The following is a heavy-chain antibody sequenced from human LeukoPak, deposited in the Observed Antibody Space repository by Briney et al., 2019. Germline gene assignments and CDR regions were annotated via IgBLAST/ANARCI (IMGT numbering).Heavy chain of an antibody. CDR1: GFTFRTYN. V-gene: IGHV3-21*04. D-gene: IGHD2-21*02. J-gene: IGHJ6*02. Sequence: GGSLRLSCAASGFTFRTYNMNWVRQAPGKGLEWVSSISSSSDYIYYADSLKGRFTISRDDARNSLYLQMNSLRAEDTAVYYCARGGEYCGGDCYSPDDYYYYGMDVWGQGTTVTVSS. CDR3: ARGGEYCGGDCYSPDDYYYYGMDV. CDR2: ISSSSDYI.